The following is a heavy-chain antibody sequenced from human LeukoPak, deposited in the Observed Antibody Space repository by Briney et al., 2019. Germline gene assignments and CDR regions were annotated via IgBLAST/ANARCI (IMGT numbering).Heavy chain of an antibody. CDR1: GFTFSSYN. D-gene: IGHD6-19*01. CDR2: ISRTSSYI. CDR3: ARDPGIIPVAGSYYIDS. V-gene: IGHV3-21*01. J-gene: IGHJ4*02. Sequence: GGSQRLSCAASGFTFSSYNMNWVRQAPGKGLEWVSSISRTSSYIYYADSVKGRFTISRDNAKNSLYLQMNSLRAEDTAVYYCARDPGIIPVAGSYYIDSWGQGTLVTVSS.